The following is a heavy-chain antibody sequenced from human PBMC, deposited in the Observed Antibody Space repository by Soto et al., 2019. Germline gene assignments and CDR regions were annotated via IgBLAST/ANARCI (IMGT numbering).Heavy chain of an antibody. CDR2: ISGSGGST. CDR3: AKVGFGTYYGGRPNDAFDI. J-gene: IGHJ3*02. CDR1: GFTFSSYA. Sequence: VGSLRLSCAASGFTFSSYAMSWVRQAPGKGLEWVSAISGSGGSTYYADSVKGRFTISRDNSKNTLYLQMNSLRAEDMAVYYCAKVGFGTYYGGRPNDAFDIWGQGTMVTVSS. V-gene: IGHV3-23*01. D-gene: IGHD1-26*01.